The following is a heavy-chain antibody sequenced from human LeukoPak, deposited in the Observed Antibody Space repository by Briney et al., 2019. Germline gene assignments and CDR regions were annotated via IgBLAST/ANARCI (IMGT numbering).Heavy chain of an antibody. V-gene: IGHV1-2*02. D-gene: IGHD1-1*01. CDR3: ARVGILHVFDI. J-gene: IGHJ3*02. Sequence: ASVKVSCKASGYKFNDYHLHWVRQAPGHGPEWMGWINPKSGSTNYAQKFQGRVTMTRDTSISTVYMELSSLRSDDTALYFCARVGILHVFDIWGQGTKVTVSP. CDR2: INPKSGST. CDR1: GYKFNDYH.